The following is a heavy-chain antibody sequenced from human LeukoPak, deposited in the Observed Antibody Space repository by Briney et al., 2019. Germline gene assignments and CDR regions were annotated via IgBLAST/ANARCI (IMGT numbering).Heavy chain of an antibody. J-gene: IGHJ1*01. CDR3: ALLGAAGREYFQH. CDR2: INEDGSTI. Sequence: PGGSLRLSCAASGFTVSSYWMHWVRQAPGKGLVWVSRINEDGSTINYADSVKGRFTISRDNSKNTLYLQISSLRAEDTAVYYCALLGAAGREYFQHWGQGTLVTVSS. V-gene: IGHV3-74*01. D-gene: IGHD6-13*01. CDR1: GFTVSSYW.